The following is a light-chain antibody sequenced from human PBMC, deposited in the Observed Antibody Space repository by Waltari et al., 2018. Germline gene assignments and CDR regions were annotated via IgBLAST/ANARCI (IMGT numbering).Light chain of an antibody. V-gene: IGLV2-14*03. CDR2: DVT. Sequence: QSALTQPASVSGSPGQSLTISCTGTISDVGTYNYVSWYQQHPGKAPKLMIYDVTKRPSGVAKCFPGSRSGNTASLTISGLQAEDEADYYCSSYISSRIYVVFGGGTKLTVL. J-gene: IGLJ2*01. CDR3: SSYISSRIYVV. CDR1: ISDVGTYNY.